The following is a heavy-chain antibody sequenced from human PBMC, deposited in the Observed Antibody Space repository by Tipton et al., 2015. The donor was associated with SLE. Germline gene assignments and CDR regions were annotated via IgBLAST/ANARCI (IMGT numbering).Heavy chain of an antibody. D-gene: IGHD2-15*01. CDR2: IWSDGNNK. Sequence: SLRLSCAASGFSFRTYGMHWVRQAPGKGLEWVSVIWSDGNNKYYTDSVKGRFTISRDNSKNTLYLQMNSLRADDTAVYYCARVGSGQYCLDYWGQGTLVTVSS. CDR1: GFSFRTYG. V-gene: IGHV3-33*01. J-gene: IGHJ4*02. CDR3: ARVGSGQYCLDY.